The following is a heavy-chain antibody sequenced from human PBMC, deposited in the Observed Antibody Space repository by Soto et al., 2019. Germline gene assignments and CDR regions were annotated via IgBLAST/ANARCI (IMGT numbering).Heavy chain of an antibody. CDR1: GGTFSSYA. J-gene: IGHJ4*02. CDR2: IIPIFGSA. CDR3: AREVTVATYHFDY. D-gene: IGHD5-12*01. V-gene: IGHV1-69*13. Sequence: SVKVSCKASGGTFSSYALSWVRQAPGQGLEWMGGIIPIFGSANYAQKFQGRVTITADDSTSTAYMELSSLRPDDTAVYYCAREVTVATYHFDYWGQGTLVTV.